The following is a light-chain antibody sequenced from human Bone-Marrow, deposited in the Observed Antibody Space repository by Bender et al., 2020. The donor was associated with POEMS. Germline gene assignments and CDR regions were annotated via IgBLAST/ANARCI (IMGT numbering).Light chain of an antibody. J-gene: IGLJ1*01. V-gene: IGLV2-23*01. CDR2: EGS. CDR1: NSDVGTYNF. CDR3: ASYAGSKHV. Sequence: QSALTQPASVSGSPGQSITISCTGTNSDVGTYNFVSWYQQHPGKAPKLMIYEGSQRPSGVPDRFSGSKSGNTASLTVSGLQAEDEADYYCASYAGSKHVFGTGTKVTVL.